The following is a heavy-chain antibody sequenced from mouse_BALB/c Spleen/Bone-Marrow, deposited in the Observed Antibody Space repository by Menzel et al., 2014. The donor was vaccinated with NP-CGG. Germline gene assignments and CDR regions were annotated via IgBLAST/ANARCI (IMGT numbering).Heavy chain of an antibody. Sequence: DVKLQESGGGLVQPGGSMKLSCVASGFTFXNYWMNWVRQSPEKGLEWIAEIRLKSNNYATQYAESVKGRFAISRDDSKSSVYLQMNNLRAEDSGIYYCVTYFDYWGQGTTLTVSS. CDR3: VTYFDY. D-gene: IGHD2-1*01. CDR2: IRLKSNNYAT. J-gene: IGHJ2*01. V-gene: IGHV6-6*02. CDR1: GFTFXNYW.